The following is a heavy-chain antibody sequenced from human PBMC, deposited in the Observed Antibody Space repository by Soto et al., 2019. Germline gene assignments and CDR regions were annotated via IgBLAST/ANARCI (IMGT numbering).Heavy chain of an antibody. CDR1: GFTFSSYG. J-gene: IGHJ6*03. CDR2: IWYDGSNK. D-gene: IGHD1-1*01. Sequence: GGSLRLSCAASGFTFSSYGMHWVRQAPGKGLEWVAVIWYDGSNKYYADSVKGRFTISRDNSKNTLYLQMNSLRAEDTAVYYCARDRPNWNYYYYYMDVWGKGTTVTVSS. V-gene: IGHV3-33*01. CDR3: ARDRPNWNYYYYYMDV.